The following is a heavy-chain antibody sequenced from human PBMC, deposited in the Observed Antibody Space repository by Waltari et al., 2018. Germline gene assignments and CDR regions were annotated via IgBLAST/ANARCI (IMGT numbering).Heavy chain of an antibody. D-gene: IGHD6-13*01. CDR1: GGTFSSYA. J-gene: IGHJ4*02. CDR3: ARVGAAAGTEYYFDY. V-gene: IGHV1-69*08. Sequence: QVQQVQSGAEVKKPGSSVKVSCKASGGTFSSYAISWVRQAPGQGLEWMGRIIPIFGTANYAQKFQGRVTSTADKSTSTAYMERSSLRSEDTAVYYCARVGAAAGTEYYFDYWGQGTLVTVSS. CDR2: IIPIFGTA.